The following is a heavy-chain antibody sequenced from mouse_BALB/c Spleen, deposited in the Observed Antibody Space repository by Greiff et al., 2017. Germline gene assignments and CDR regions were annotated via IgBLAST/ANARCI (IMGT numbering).Heavy chain of an antibody. D-gene: IGHD1-1*01. J-gene: IGHJ4*01. CDR1: GFSLTSYG. CDR3: ARALYYYGSSYAMDY. Sequence: VQGVESGPGLVAPSQSLSITCTVSGFSLTSYGVHWVRQPPGKGLEWLGVIWAGGSTNYNSALMSRLSISKDNSKSQVFLKMNSLQTDDTAMYYCARALYYYGSSYAMDYWGQGTSVTVSS. CDR2: IWAGGST. V-gene: IGHV2-9*02.